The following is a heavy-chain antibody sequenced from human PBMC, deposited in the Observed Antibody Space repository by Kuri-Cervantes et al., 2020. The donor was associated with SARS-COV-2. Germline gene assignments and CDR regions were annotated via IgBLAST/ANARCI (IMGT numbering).Heavy chain of an antibody. V-gene: IGHV4-34*01. CDR3: ARGAVVRGPKYYFDY. Sequence: SETLSLTCAVYGGSFNNYYWSWVRQSPGKGLEWIGETNHNGNTNYNPSLKSRVTISVDTSKNQFSLKLSSVTAADAAVYYCARGAVVRGPKYYFDYWGQGTLVTVSS. CDR1: GGSFNNYY. J-gene: IGHJ4*02. CDR2: TNHNGNT. D-gene: IGHD3-10*01.